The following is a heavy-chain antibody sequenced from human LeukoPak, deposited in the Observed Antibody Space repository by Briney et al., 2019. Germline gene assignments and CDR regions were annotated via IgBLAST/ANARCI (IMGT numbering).Heavy chain of an antibody. V-gene: IGHV3-20*04. J-gene: IGHJ3*02. CDR2: ISWNGGST. CDR1: GFTFGDYA. CDR3: ARDSSGWSHAFDI. Sequence: GGSLRLSCAASGFTFGDYAMTWVRQAPGKGLEWVSGISWNGGSTGYADSVKGRFTVSRDNAKTSLCLQMNSLRAEDTALYYCARDSSGWSHAFDIWGQGTMVTVSS. D-gene: IGHD6-19*01.